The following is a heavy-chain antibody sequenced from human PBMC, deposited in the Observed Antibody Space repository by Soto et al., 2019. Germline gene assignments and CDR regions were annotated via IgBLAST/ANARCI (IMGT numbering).Heavy chain of an antibody. CDR3: ARAAGGWLLLPSRYGMDV. D-gene: IGHD3-22*01. J-gene: IGHJ6*02. CDR1: GYTFTSYA. CDR2: INAGNGNT. V-gene: IGHV1-3*01. Sequence: ASVKVSCKASGYTFTSYAMHWVRQAPGQRLEWMGWINAGNGNTKYSQKFQGRVTITRDTSASTAYMELSSLRSEDTAVYYCARAAGGWLLLPSRYGMDVWGQGTTVTVSS.